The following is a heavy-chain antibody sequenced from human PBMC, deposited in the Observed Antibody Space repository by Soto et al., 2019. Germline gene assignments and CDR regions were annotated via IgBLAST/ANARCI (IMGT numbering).Heavy chain of an antibody. CDR1: GFTFSSYT. D-gene: IGHD6-19*01. CDR2: ISYDGNNE. CDR3: ARGVAGSGFDL. J-gene: IGHJ4*02. Sequence: GGSLRLSCAASGFTFSSYTMHWVRQAPGKGLEWVAVISYDGNNEYYADSVKGRFTISRDNSRDTLYLQLNSVTPDDTAVYYCARGVAGSGFDLWGQGTLVTVSS. V-gene: IGHV3-30-3*01.